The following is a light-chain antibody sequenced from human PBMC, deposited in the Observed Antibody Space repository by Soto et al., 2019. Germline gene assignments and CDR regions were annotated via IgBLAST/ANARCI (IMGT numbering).Light chain of an antibody. CDR3: QQRSNRLT. Sequence: EIVLTQSPATLALSPGERATLSCRASQSVSSYLAWYQQEPGQAPRLLIYDASNRATGIPARFSGSGSGTDFTLIICSLEPQDFAVYYCQQRSNRLTFGGGTKVDNK. CDR2: DAS. V-gene: IGKV3-11*01. CDR1: QSVSSY. J-gene: IGKJ4*01.